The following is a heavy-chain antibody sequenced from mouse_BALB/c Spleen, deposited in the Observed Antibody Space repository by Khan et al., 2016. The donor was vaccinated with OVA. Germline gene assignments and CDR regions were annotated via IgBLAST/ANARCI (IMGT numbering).Heavy chain of an antibody. D-gene: IGHD2-10*01. Sequence: VQLQESGAELARPGASVKMSCKASGYTFTSYTMHWVKQRPGQGLEWIGYINPSNDYTNYNQKFKDKATLTADKSSSTAYMQLSSLTSEDSAVYYCTREGPYDGNYGAWFAYWGQGTLVTVSA. J-gene: IGHJ3*01. CDR1: GYTFTSYT. CDR2: INPSNDYT. CDR3: TREGPYDGNYGAWFAY. V-gene: IGHV1-4*01.